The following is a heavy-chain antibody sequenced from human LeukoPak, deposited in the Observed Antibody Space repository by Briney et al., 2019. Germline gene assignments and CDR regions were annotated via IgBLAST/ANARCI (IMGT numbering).Heavy chain of an antibody. Sequence: SQTLSLTCAISGVSVSSNSVTWNWIRQSPSRGLEWLGRTYYKSKWYNDYAISVKSRITINPDTSKNQFSLQLNSLTPEDTAMYYCARGEYGYGYGVWGQGTLVTVSS. V-gene: IGHV6-1*01. CDR2: TYYKSKWYN. J-gene: IGHJ4*02. CDR3: ARGEYGYGYGV. D-gene: IGHD5-18*01. CDR1: GVSVSSNSVT.